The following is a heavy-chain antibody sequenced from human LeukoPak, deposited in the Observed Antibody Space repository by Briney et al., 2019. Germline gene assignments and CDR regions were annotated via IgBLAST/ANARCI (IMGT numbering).Heavy chain of an antibody. CDR3: ARNNGMDV. V-gene: IGHV3-7*03. CDR1: GLALSSHW. CDR2: ANRDGGET. J-gene: IGHJ6*02. Sequence: GGSLRLSCAASGLALSSHWMTWVRQVPGRGPEWVANANRDGGETYYLDSVKGRFTISKDNAKNSLYLQMNSLRAEDTALYHCARNNGMDVWGQGTTVIVSS.